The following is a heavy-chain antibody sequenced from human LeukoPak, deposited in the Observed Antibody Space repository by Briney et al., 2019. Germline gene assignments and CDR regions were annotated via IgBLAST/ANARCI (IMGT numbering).Heavy chain of an antibody. Sequence: SETLSLTCAVYGGSFSGYYWSWIRQPPGKGLEWIGEINHSGSTNYNPSLKSRVTISVDTSKNQFSLKLSSVTAADTAVYYCASSRAAAIRRYFDYWGQGTLVTVSS. D-gene: IGHD2-2*02. V-gene: IGHV4-34*01. CDR2: INHSGST. CDR1: GGSFSGYY. J-gene: IGHJ4*02. CDR3: ASSRAAAIRRYFDY.